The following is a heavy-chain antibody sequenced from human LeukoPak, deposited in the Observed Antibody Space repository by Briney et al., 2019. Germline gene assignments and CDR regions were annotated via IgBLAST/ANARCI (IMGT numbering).Heavy chain of an antibody. V-gene: IGHV4-59*08. Sequence: GSLRLSCAASGFTFSSHWMNWIRQPPGKGLEWIGYTHHSGNTLYNPSLKSRVTTSVDTSKNQFSLSLSSVTAADTAVYYCARWEVRLNAFEMWGQGTMVTVSS. D-gene: IGHD3-10*01. J-gene: IGHJ3*02. CDR2: THHSGNT. CDR1: GFTFSSHW. CDR3: ARWEVRLNAFEM.